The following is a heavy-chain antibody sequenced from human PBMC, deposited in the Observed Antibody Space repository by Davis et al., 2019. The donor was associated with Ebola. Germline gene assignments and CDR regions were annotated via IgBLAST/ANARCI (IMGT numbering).Heavy chain of an antibody. CDR2: SYYSGST. D-gene: IGHD6-13*01. CDR1: GGSISSYY. CDR3: ARHSSSSWANWFDP. J-gene: IGHJ5*02. V-gene: IGHV4-59*01. Sequence: SETLSLTCTVSGGSISSYYWSWIRQPPGKGLEWIGYSYYSGSTNYNPSLKSRITISVDTSKSHFSLKLSSVTAADTAVYYCARHSSSSWANWFDPWGQGTLVTVSS.